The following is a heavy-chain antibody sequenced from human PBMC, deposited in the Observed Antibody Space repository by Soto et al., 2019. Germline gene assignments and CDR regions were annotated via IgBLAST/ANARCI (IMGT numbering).Heavy chain of an antibody. V-gene: IGHV1-3*01. Sequence: ASVKVSCKASGYTFTSYAMHWVRQAPGQRLEWMGWINAGNGNTKYSQKFQGRVTITRDTSASTAYMELSSLRSEDTAVYYCARGFRGGEADWFXPWGQGTLVTVSS. CDR3: ARGFRGGEADWFXP. CDR2: INAGNGNT. CDR1: GYTFTSYA. J-gene: IGHJ5*02. D-gene: IGHD2-21*01.